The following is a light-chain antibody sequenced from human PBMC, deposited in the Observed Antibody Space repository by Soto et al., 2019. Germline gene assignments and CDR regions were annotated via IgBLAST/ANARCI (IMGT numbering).Light chain of an antibody. CDR2: DVS. CDR3: QQYERHPSFT. Sequence: DIQMTQSPSTLSASVGDRVTITCRASQTISIWLAWYQQKPGKAPKLLIYDVSNLESGVPSRFSGSGSGTEFTLTISSLQPDDFATYYCQQYERHPSFTFGQGTKLEIE. J-gene: IGKJ2*01. V-gene: IGKV1-5*01. CDR1: QTISIW.